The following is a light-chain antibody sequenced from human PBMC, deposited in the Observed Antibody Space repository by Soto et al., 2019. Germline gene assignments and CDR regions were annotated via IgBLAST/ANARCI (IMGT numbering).Light chain of an antibody. CDR2: GAS. CDR1: QSVSSN. CDR3: QQYNNWPPWT. V-gene: IGKV3-15*01. J-gene: IGKJ1*01. Sequence: EIVMTQSPATPSVSPGERATLSCRASQSVSSNLAWYQQKPGQAPRLLIYGASTRATGIPARFSGSGSGTEFTLTISSLQSEDFAVYYCQQYNNWPPWTFGQGTKV.